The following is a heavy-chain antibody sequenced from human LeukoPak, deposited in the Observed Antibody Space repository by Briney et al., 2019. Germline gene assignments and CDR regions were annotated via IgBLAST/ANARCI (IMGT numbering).Heavy chain of an antibody. CDR3: ARAYSTSSPFDY. J-gene: IGHJ4*02. D-gene: IGHD6-6*01. CDR1: GYTFTGYY. CDR2: INPNSGST. Sequence: ASVKVSCKASGYTFTGYYMHWVRRAPGQGLEWMGWINPNSGSTSYAQKFQGRVTMTRDTSTSTVYLELSSLRSEDTAVYYCARAYSTSSPFDYWGQGTLVTVSS. V-gene: IGHV1-46*01.